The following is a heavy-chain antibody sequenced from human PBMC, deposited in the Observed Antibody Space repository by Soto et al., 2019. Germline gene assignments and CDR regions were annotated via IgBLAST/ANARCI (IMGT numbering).Heavy chain of an antibody. V-gene: IGHV1-46*01. CDR3: ARGMATIKSYYYYYGMDV. Sequence: ASVTVSCQASGYTFTSYYMHWVRQAPGQGLEWMGIINPSGGSTSYAQKFQGRVTMTRDTSTSTVYMELSSLRSEDMAVYYCARGMATIKSYYYYYGMDVWGQGTTVTVSS. CDR1: GYTFTSYY. D-gene: IGHD5-12*01. CDR2: INPSGGST. J-gene: IGHJ6*02.